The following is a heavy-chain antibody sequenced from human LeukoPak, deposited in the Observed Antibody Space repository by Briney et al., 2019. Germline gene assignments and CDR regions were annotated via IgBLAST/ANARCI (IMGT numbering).Heavy chain of an antibody. CDR3: AREGSVAAFGPRRPFDY. V-gene: IGHV3-64*01. D-gene: IGHD6-13*01. CDR2: MSSNGDST. J-gene: IGHJ4*02. Sequence: PGESLRLSCTASGFSFSDYSMDWVRQAPGAGLEYVSAMSSNGDSTNYASSVRGRFTISRDNSKNTLYLKMGSLRADDMAVYYCAREGSVAAFGPRRPFDYWGQGTLVTVSS. CDR1: GFSFSDYS.